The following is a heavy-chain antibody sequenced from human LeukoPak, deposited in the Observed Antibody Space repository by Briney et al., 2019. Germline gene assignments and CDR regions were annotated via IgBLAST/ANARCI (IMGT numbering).Heavy chain of an antibody. CDR3: ARDRVEYSSSWYGTLFDY. V-gene: IGHV3-11*04. CDR1: GFTFSDYY. Sequence: GGSLRLSCAASGFTFSDYYMSWIRQAPGKGLEWVSYISSSGSTIYYADSVKGRFTISRDNAKNSLYLQMNSLRAEDTAVYYCARDRVEYSSSWYGTLFDYWGQGTLVTVSS. CDR2: ISSSGSTI. D-gene: IGHD6-13*01. J-gene: IGHJ4*02.